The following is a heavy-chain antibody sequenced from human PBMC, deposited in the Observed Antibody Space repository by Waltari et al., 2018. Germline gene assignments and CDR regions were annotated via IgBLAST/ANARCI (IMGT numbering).Heavy chain of an antibody. CDR2: IIPILVTE. V-gene: IGHV1-69*08. Sequence: VQLVQSGAEVKKPGSSVKVSCKASGGTFSSYDISWVLQAPGKGLEGMGRIIPILVTETNAKKVQGRVTITAEKSTRKANRDLSSRGSEDTPLYYGARLATSFLDAFDIWGQGKRVTVS. CDR1: GGTFSSYD. D-gene: IGHD5-12*01. J-gene: IGHJ3*02. CDR3: ARLATSFLDAFDI.